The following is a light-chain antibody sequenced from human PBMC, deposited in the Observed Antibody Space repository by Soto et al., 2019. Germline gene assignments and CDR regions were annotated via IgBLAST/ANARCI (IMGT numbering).Light chain of an antibody. CDR3: QQYNNWPPWT. CDR2: GAS. Sequence: EIVVTRTPVDLSVSRGKRDTLSCRASQSVSSNLAWYQQKPGQAPRLLIYGASTRATGIPARFSGSGSGTEFTLTISSLQSEDFAVYYCQQYNNWPPWTFGQGTKVDIK. J-gene: IGKJ1*01. CDR1: QSVSSN. V-gene: IGKV3-15*01.